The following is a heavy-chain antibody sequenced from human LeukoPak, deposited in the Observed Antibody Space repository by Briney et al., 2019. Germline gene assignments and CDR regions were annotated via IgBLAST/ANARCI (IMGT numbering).Heavy chain of an antibody. Sequence: GGSLRLSCAASGFTFRDYAMSWVRQTLGKGLERVSIIPTSGGPHYADSVRGRFTISRDNSKNTLYFQMNGLQAEDTAIYYCAKANRGWYYKEYFFDYWGQGTRVSVSS. J-gene: IGHJ4*02. CDR1: GFTFRDYA. CDR3: AKANRGWYYKEYFFDY. CDR2: IPTSGGP. D-gene: IGHD6-19*01. V-gene: IGHV3-23*01.